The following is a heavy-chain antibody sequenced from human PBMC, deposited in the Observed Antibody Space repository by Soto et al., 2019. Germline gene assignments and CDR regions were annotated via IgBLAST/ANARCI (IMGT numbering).Heavy chain of an antibody. J-gene: IGHJ6*03. CDR2: IGTAGDT. CDR3: ARVRRDPGGDYYMDV. CDR1: GFTFSSYD. D-gene: IGHD1-26*01. V-gene: IGHV3-13*01. Sequence: GGSLRLSCAASGFTFSSYDMHWVRQATGKGLEWVSAIGTAGDTYYPGSVKGRFTISRENAKNSLYLQMNSLRAGDTAVYYCARVRRDPGGDYYMDVWGKGTTVTVSS.